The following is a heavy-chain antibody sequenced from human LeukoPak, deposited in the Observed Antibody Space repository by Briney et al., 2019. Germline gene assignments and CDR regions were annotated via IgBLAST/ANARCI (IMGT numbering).Heavy chain of an antibody. D-gene: IGHD5-12*01. Sequence: PGGSLRLSCAASGFTFSSYAISWVRQAPGQGLEWMGRITPILGIANYAQKFQGRVTITADKSTSTAYMELSSLRSEDTAVYYCAREVDIVATILSGVRYSYGTIDYWGQGTLVTVSS. CDR1: GFTFSSYA. J-gene: IGHJ4*02. CDR3: AREVDIVATILSGVRYSYGTIDY. CDR2: ITPILGIA. V-gene: IGHV1-69*04.